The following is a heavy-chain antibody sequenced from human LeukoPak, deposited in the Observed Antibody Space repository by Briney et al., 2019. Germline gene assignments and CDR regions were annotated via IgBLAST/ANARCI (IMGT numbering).Heavy chain of an antibody. CDR1: GFIFSSYW. J-gene: IGHJ4*02. D-gene: IGHD2-21*02. Sequence: GGSLRLSCAASGFIFSSYWMHWVRQVPGKGLVWVSRIHSDGRRTTYADSVKGRFTISRDNAKNTLYLQMNSLRAEGTAVYYCARVTQYCGGDCYGEGDYWGQGTLVTVSS. V-gene: IGHV3-74*01. CDR3: ARVTQYCGGDCYGEGDY. CDR2: IHSDGRRT.